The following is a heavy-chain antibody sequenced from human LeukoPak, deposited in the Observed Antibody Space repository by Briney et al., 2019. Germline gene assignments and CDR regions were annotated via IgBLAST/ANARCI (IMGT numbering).Heavy chain of an antibody. J-gene: IGHJ5*02. CDR1: GYTFTGYY. D-gene: IGHD6-19*01. Sequence: GASVKVSCKASGYTFTGYYMHWVRQAPGQGLEWMGWINPNSGGTNYAQKFQGRVTMTRDTSISTAYMELSRLRSDDTAVYYCARDEGYSSGLWFDPWGQGTLVTVSS. CDR2: INPNSGGT. CDR3: ARDEGYSSGLWFDP. V-gene: IGHV1-2*02.